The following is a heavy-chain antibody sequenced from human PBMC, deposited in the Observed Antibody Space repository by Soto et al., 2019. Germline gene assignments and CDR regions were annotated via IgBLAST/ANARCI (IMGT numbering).Heavy chain of an antibody. J-gene: IGHJ5*02. CDR2: ISSSSSTI. CDR1: GFTFSSYS. CDR3: ARTYSSSWYKWFAP. Sequence: PGGSLRLSCAASGFTFSSYSMNWVRQAPGKGLEWVSYISSSSSTIYYADSVKGRFTISRDNAKNSLYLQMNSLRAEDTAVYYCARTYSSSWYKWFAPWGQGTLVTVS. V-gene: IGHV3-48*01. D-gene: IGHD6-13*01.